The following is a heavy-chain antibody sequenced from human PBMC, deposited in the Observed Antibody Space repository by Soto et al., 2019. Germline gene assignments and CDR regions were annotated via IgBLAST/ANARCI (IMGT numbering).Heavy chain of an antibody. CDR3: ARGYDWFDP. D-gene: IGHD5-12*01. Sequence: NPSETLSLTCSVSGDSISSSYWSWIRQPPGKGREWIGYIYYSGSTNYNPSLKIRVTISLDTSKNQFSLKVSSVTAADTAVYYCARGYDWFDPWGQGTLVTVSS. J-gene: IGHJ5*02. CDR2: IYYSGST. CDR1: GDSISSSY. V-gene: IGHV4-59*01.